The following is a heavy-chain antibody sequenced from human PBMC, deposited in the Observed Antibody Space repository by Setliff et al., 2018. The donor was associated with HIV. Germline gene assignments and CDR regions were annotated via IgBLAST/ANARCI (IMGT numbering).Heavy chain of an antibody. CDR2: VIPIFGTA. D-gene: IGHD3-22*01. J-gene: IGHJ6*03. CDR3: AKGGYYDSTGYYYYYLYYLDE. V-gene: IGHV1-69*13. Sequence: VKVSCKASGDTFNSYANSWVRQAPGQGLEWMGGVIPIFGTANYAQKFQGRVTITADESTSTAYMELSSLRSEDTAVYYCAKGGYYDSTGYYYYYLYYLDEWGKGTTVTVSS. CDR1: GDTFNSYA.